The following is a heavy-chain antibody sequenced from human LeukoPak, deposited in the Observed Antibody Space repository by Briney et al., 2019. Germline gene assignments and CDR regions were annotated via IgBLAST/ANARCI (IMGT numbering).Heavy chain of an antibody. J-gene: IGHJ4*02. CDR3: ARDRVRDGYNFGYFDY. Sequence: ASVKVSCKASGYTFTSYYMHWVRQAPGQGLEWMGIINPSGGSTSHAQKFQGRVTMTRDTSTSTVYMELSSLRSEDTAVYYCARDRVRDGYNFGYFDYWGQGTLVTVSS. V-gene: IGHV1-46*01. D-gene: IGHD5-24*01. CDR2: INPSGGST. CDR1: GYTFTSYY.